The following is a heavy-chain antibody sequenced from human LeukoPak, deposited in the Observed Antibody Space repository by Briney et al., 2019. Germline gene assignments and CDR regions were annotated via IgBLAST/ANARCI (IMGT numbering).Heavy chain of an antibody. Sequence: GGSLRLSCAASGFTLSSYDMNWVRQAPGKGLECVSYISSTGTIIYYADSVKGRFTISRDNAKNSLYLQMNSLRAEDTAVYYCARDPSPEGFDYGGQGTLVTVSS. D-gene: IGHD1-14*01. CDR3: ARDPSPEGFDY. J-gene: IGHJ4*02. V-gene: IGHV3-48*03. CDR1: GFTLSSYD. CDR2: ISSTGTII.